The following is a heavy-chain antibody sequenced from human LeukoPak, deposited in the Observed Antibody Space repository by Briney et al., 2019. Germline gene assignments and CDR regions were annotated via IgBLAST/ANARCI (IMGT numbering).Heavy chain of an antibody. V-gene: IGHV1-18*01. CDR3: ARGGYSSGGSCYQTKFDP. J-gene: IGHJ5*02. CDR2: INDYNGNT. CDR1: RDTFTSYG. D-gene: IGHD2-15*01. Sequence: AAVRDSCMASRDTFTSYGICWVRQAPGQGLERVGWINDYNGNTNYAQNLQRRVTMTTDTSTSTAYMELRSLRSDDTAVYYCARGGYSSGGSCYQTKFDPWGQGTLVTVSS.